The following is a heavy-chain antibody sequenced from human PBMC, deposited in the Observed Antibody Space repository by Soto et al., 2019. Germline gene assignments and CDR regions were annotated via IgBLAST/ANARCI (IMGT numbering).Heavy chain of an antibody. V-gene: IGHV3-66*01. Sequence: GGSLRLSCAASGVTVSNNYMSWVRQAPGKGLEWVSVIYSGGRTYYADSVKGRFIISRDGSKNTLYLQMNSLRAEDTAVYYCARDTYDDYRGQGTLVTVSS. CDR2: IYSGGRT. CDR1: GVTVSNNY. CDR3: ARDTYDDY. J-gene: IGHJ4*02. D-gene: IGHD3-3*01.